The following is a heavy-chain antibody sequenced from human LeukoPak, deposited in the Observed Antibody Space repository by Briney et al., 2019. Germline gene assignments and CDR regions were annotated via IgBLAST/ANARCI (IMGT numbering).Heavy chain of an antibody. Sequence: GGSLRLSCAASGFTFSSYAMSWVRQAPGKGLEWVSAISGSGGSTYYADSVKGRFTISRDNSKNTLYLQMNSLIAEDTAVYYCASLAYWSSTSCYGMDVWGQGTTVTVSS. CDR1: GFTFSSYA. V-gene: IGHV3-23*01. D-gene: IGHD2-2*01. CDR2: ISGSGGST. CDR3: ASLAYWSSTSCYGMDV. J-gene: IGHJ6*02.